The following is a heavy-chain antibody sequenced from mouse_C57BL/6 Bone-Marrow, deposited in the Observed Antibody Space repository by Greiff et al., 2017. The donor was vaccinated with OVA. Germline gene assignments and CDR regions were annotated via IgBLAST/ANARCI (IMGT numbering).Heavy chain of an antibody. V-gene: IGHV1-55*01. CDR1: GYTFTSYW. Sequence: VQLQQPGAELVKPGASVKMSCKASGYTFTSYWITWVKQRPGQGLEWIGDIYPGSGSTNYNEKFKSKATLTVDTSSSTAYMQLSSLTSEDSAVYYCARYDGYYEDAMDYWGQGTSVTVSS. D-gene: IGHD2-3*01. J-gene: IGHJ4*01. CDR3: ARYDGYYEDAMDY. CDR2: IYPGSGST.